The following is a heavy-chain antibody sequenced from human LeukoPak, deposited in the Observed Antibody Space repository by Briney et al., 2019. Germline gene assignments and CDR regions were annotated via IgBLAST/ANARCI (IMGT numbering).Heavy chain of an antibody. Sequence: SETLSLTCTVSGGSISSYYWSWIRQPPGKGLEWIGYIYYSGSTNYNPSLKSRVTISVDTSKNQFSLKLSSVTAADTAVYYCARDSSGWANELDAFDIWGQGTMVTVSS. CDR1: GGSISSYY. D-gene: IGHD6-19*01. V-gene: IGHV4-59*01. CDR2: IYYSGST. J-gene: IGHJ3*02. CDR3: ARDSSGWANELDAFDI.